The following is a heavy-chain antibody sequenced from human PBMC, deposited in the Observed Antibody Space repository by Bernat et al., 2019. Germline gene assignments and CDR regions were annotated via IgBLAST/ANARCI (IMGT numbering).Heavy chain of an antibody. CDR1: GFIFSTYG. Sequence: QVQLVESGGGVVQPGRSLRLSCAASGFIFSTYGIHWVRQAPDKGLEWVAVISYDGSNKYYGDSVKGRFTISRDNSKNTLYLQMNSLRAEDTAVYYCAKDRGEGAITSYFDYWGQGTLVTVSS. D-gene: IGHD1-26*01. V-gene: IGHV3-30*18. CDR2: ISYDGSNK. J-gene: IGHJ4*02. CDR3: AKDRGEGAITSYFDY.